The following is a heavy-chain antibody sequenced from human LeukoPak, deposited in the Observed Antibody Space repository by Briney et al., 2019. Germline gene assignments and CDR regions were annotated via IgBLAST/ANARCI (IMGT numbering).Heavy chain of an antibody. Sequence: SETLSLTCTVSGGSISSYYWSWIRQPPGKGLEWIGYIYYSGSTNYNPSLKSRVTISVDTSKNQFSLKLSSVTAADTVVYYCARIEDYGGNSVNYWGQGTLVTVSS. CDR1: GGSISSYY. CDR2: IYYSGST. CDR3: ARIEDYGGNSVNY. V-gene: IGHV4-59*01. D-gene: IGHD4-23*01. J-gene: IGHJ4*02.